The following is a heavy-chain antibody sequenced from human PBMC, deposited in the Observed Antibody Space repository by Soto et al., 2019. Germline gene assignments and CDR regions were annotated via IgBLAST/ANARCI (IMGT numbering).Heavy chain of an antibody. Sequence: PGGSLRLSCAASGFTFSSYAMHWVRQAPGKGLEWVAVISYDGSNKYYADSVKGRFTISRDNSKNTLYLQMNSLRAEDTAVYYCARTSWNYVRYYYYGMDVWGQGTTVTVSS. V-gene: IGHV3-30-3*01. CDR1: GFTFSSYA. J-gene: IGHJ6*02. D-gene: IGHD1-7*01. CDR3: ARTSWNYVRYYYYGMDV. CDR2: ISYDGSNK.